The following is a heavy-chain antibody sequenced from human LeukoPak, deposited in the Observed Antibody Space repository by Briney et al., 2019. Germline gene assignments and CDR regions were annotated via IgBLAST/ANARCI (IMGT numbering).Heavy chain of an antibody. Sequence: ASVKVSCKASGYTFTSYYMHWVRQAPGQGLEWMGIINPSGGSTSYAQKFQGRVTITTDESTSTAYMELSSLRSEDTAVYYCARDRGDFSFDYWGQGTLVTVSS. D-gene: IGHD3-3*01. J-gene: IGHJ4*02. CDR3: ARDRGDFSFDY. CDR2: INPSGGST. V-gene: IGHV1-46*01. CDR1: GYTFTSYY.